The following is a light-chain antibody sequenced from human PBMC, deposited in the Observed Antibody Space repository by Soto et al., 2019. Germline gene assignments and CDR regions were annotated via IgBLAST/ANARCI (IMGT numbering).Light chain of an antibody. CDR1: SSDVGGYNY. Sequence: QSALTQPASVSGSPGQSITISCTGTSSDVGGYNYVSWYQQHPGKAPKLMIYDVSNRPSGVSNRFSGSKSGNTASLTISGLQAEYEADYYCSSYTSSSTVVFGGGTKRTVL. V-gene: IGLV2-14*01. CDR3: SSYTSSSTVV. J-gene: IGLJ2*01. CDR2: DVS.